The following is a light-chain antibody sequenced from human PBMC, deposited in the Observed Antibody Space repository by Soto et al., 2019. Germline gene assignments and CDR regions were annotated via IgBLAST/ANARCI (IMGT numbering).Light chain of an antibody. J-gene: IGKJ4*01. CDR2: TAS. V-gene: IGKV1-12*02. CDR1: QPIKTW. Sequence: DIQLTQSPASVSAAVGDRINISCRASQPIKTWLAWYQQKPGKGPKLLIYTASTLETGVPSRFSGSGSGTDFTLKISRVEAEDVGVYYCMQATQFPLTFGGGTKVEIK. CDR3: MQATQFPLT.